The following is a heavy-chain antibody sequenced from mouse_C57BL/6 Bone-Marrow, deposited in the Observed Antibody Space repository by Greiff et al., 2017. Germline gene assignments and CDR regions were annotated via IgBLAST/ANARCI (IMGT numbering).Heavy chain of an antibody. D-gene: IGHD2-5*01. CDR2: IYPGSGST. CDR3: ARPYYSTYEYFDV. J-gene: IGHJ1*03. CDR1: GYTFTSSW. V-gene: IGHV1-55*01. Sequence: QVQLQQPGAELVKPGASVKMSCKASGYTFTSSWITWVKQRPGQGLEWIGDIYPGSGSTNYNEKFKSKATLTVDTSSSTAYMQLSSLTSEYSAVYYCARPYYSTYEYFDVWGTGTTVTVSS.